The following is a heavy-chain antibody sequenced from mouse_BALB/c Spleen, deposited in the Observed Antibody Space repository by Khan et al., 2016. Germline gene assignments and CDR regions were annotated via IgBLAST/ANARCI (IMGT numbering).Heavy chain of an antibody. CDR3: CLGRGDY. J-gene: IGHJ2*01. CDR1: GYAFTNYL. D-gene: IGHD4-1*01. CDR2: INPGSGGT. Sequence: QVQLQQSGAELVRPGTSVKVSCKASGYAFTNYLIEWVKQRPGQGLEWIGVINPGSGGTNYNGKFKGKATLTADKSSSTAYMQLSSLTSDDSAVYFCCLGRGDYWGQGTTLTVSS. V-gene: IGHV1-54*01.